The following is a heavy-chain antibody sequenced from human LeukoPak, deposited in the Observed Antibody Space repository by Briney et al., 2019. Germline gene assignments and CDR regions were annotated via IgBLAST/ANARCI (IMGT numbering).Heavy chain of an antibody. D-gene: IGHD3-10*01. J-gene: IGHJ4*02. Sequence: SVKVSCKASGGTFSSYAISWVRQAPGQGLEWMGGIIPIFGTADYAQKFQGRVTITADESTSTAYMELSSLRSEDTAVYYCAREYYGSGYLDYWGQGTLVTVSS. CDR1: GGTFSSYA. CDR2: IIPIFGTA. V-gene: IGHV1-69*13. CDR3: AREYYGSGYLDY.